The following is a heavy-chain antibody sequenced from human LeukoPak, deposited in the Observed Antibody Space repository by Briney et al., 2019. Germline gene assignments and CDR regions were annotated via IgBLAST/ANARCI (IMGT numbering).Heavy chain of an antibody. CDR2: ISGSGGST. D-gene: IGHD1-1*01. V-gene: IGHV3-23*01. CDR3: AKDTPTTGYHLDS. CDR1: GFTFSSYA. J-gene: IGHJ4*02. Sequence: SGGSLRLSCAASGFTFSSYAMSWVRQAPGKGLEWVSAISGSGGSTYYADSVRGRFIISRDNSKDTLYLQMNSLRAEDTAVYYCAKDTPTTGYHLDSWGQGTLVTVSS.